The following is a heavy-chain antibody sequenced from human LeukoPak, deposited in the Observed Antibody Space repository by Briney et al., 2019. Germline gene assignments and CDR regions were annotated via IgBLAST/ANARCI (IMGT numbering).Heavy chain of an antibody. V-gene: IGHV3-23*01. CDR2: ISETGNK. Sequence: GESLRHSCAASGFTLISYAMSWARQARGRWLEWVSAISETGNKYHAHSVKGRFPISRDTSKNPLVLEMNGLSREGAVVFSWAKAPVTTCRGEFCYPFDYWGGGTLVTVSS. CDR3: AKAPVTTCRGEFCYPFDY. J-gene: IGHJ4*02. D-gene: IGHD2-15*01. CDR1: GFTLISYA.